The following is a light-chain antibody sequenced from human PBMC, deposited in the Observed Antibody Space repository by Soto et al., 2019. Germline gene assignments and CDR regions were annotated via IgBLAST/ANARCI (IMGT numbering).Light chain of an antibody. J-gene: IGLJ2*01. CDR3: QVLDWSSDHEV. CDR2: YDN. V-gene: IGLV3-21*04. Sequence: SYELTQPPSVSVAPGKTARITCGGNNIGSKRVQWSQQKPGQAPVLVIYYDNDRPSGIPERFSGSNSGNTATLTISRVEAGDEADYYCQVLDWSSDHEVFGGGTKLTVL. CDR1: NIGSKR.